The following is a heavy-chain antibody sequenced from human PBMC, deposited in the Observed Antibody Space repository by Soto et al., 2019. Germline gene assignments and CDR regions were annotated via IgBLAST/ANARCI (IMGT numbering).Heavy chain of an antibody. D-gene: IGHD6-19*01. CDR3: AKEGEHSSGWANFDY. CDR1: GFTFSSYA. Sequence: GGSLRLSCVGSGFTFSSYAMTWVRQAPGKGLEWVSAISGSGDSTYYAGSVKGRFTISRDNSKNTLYLQMNSLRAEDTAVYYCAKEGEHSSGWANFDYWGQGTLVTVSS. V-gene: IGHV3-23*01. J-gene: IGHJ4*02. CDR2: ISGSGDST.